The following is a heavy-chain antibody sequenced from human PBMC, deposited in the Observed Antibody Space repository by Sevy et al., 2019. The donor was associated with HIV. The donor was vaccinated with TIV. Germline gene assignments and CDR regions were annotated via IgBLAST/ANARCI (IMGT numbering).Heavy chain of an antibody. D-gene: IGHD6-13*01. CDR2: INPSGGST. V-gene: IGHV1-46*03. Sequence: ASVKDSCKASGYTFTNYYMHWVRQAPGQGLEWMGIINPSGGSTSYAQKFQGRVTMTRDTSTSTVYMELSSLRSEDTAVYYCAREGSSTSKYNWFDPWGQGTLVTVSS. CDR1: GYTFTNYY. CDR3: AREGSSTSKYNWFDP. J-gene: IGHJ5*02.